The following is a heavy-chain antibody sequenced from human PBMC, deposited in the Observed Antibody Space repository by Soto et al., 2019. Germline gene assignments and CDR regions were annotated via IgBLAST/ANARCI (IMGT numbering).Heavy chain of an antibody. Sequence: QVQLQESGPGLVKPSQTLSLTCTVSGGSISSGDDFWXWIRQPPGKGLEWIGYIYYSGSTYYNPSLKSRLTMSVDTSXNQFSLKLSSVTAXDTXVYYCARDRAKWKDYYYYGMDVWGQGTTVTVSS. CDR1: GGSISSGDDF. D-gene: IGHD1-20*01. V-gene: IGHV4-30-4*01. CDR2: IYYSGST. CDR3: ARDRAKWKDYYYYGMDV. J-gene: IGHJ6*02.